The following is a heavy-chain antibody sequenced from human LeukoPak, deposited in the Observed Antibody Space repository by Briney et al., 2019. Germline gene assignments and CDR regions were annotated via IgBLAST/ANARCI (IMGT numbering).Heavy chain of an antibody. D-gene: IGHD1-7*01. CDR3: AKGIGTSDYRDV. J-gene: IGHJ6*03. Sequence: RRSLRLSCAASGFTFSSYVMHWVRRARCSGLEGVAVIWYGGSNKYSAESVKGRLTISRDNSENTLYLQMNSLSAEGTAAYYGAKGIGTSDYRDVWGEGTTVSVPS. CDR2: IWYGGSNK. CDR1: GFTFSSYV. V-gene: IGHV3-30*05.